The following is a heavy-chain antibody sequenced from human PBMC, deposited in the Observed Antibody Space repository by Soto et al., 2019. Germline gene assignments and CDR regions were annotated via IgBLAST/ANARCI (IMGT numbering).Heavy chain of an antibody. Sequence: ASVKASCKASGYTFTSYYMHWVQQAPGQGLEWMGIINPSGGSTSYAQKFQGRVTMTRDTSTSTVYMELSSLRSEDTAVYYCARDGEEIAVSDRNWFDPWGQGTLVTVSS. CDR1: GYTFTSYY. J-gene: IGHJ5*02. CDR3: ARDGEEIAVSDRNWFDP. CDR2: INPSGGST. D-gene: IGHD6-19*01. V-gene: IGHV1-46*01.